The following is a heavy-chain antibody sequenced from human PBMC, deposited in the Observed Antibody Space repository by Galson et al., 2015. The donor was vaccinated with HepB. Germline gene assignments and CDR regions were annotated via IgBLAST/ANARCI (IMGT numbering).Heavy chain of an antibody. CDR1: GGTFSSYA. D-gene: IGHD3-10*01. V-gene: IGHV1-69*13. J-gene: IGHJ6*03. CDR3: ARDRHYGSGSYYYYYYYMDV. CDR2: IIPIFGTA. Sequence: SVKVSCKASGGTFSSYAISWVRQAPGQGLEWMGGIIPIFGTANYAQKFQGRVTITADESTSTAYMELSSLRSEDTAVYYCARDRHYGSGSYYYYYYYMDVWGKGTTVTVSS.